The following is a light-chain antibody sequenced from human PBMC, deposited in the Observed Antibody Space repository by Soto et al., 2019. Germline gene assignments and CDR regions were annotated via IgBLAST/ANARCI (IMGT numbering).Light chain of an antibody. V-gene: IGKV3-15*01. J-gene: IGKJ2*01. CDR1: QSVSGN. CDR3: QQYNNWPPGT. Sequence: EIVRTQSPATLSVSPGERATLSCKASQSVSGNLAWYQQKPGQAPRLLIYGESTRATGIPARFSGSGSGTEFTLTISSLQSEDFAVYYCQQYNNWPPGTFGQGTKLEIK. CDR2: GES.